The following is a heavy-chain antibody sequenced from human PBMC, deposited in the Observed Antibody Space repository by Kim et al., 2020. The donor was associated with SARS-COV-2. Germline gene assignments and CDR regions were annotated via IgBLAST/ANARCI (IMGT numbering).Heavy chain of an antibody. J-gene: IGHJ3*02. CDR3: ARVGYYGSGKAFDI. CDR2: INWNGGST. D-gene: IGHD3-10*01. CDR1: GFTFDDYG. V-gene: IGHV3-20*04. Sequence: GGSLRLSCAASGFTFDDYGMSWVRQAPGKGLEWVSGINWNGGSTGYADSVKGRFTISRDNAKNSLYLQMNSLRAEDTALYYCARVGYYGSGKAFDIWGQGTMVTVSS.